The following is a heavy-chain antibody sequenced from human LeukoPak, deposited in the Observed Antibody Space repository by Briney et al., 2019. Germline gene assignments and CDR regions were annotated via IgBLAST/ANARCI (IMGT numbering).Heavy chain of an antibody. V-gene: IGHV3-48*01. D-gene: IGHD3-3*01. CDR1: GFTFTIFG. CDR3: ARTYDFGRGPPGDAFDN. J-gene: IGHJ3*02. Sequence: GGSLRLSCAASGFTFTIFGLNWVRQAPGKGPEWVSYIDARSGITYYADSVRGRFTISRDDARESVFLQMDGLRVDDTAVYYCARTYDFGRGPPGDAFDNWGPGTWVIVSA. CDR2: IDARSGIT.